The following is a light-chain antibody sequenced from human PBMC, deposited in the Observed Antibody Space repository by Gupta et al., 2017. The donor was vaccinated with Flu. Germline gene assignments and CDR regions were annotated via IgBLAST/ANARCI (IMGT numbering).Light chain of an antibody. CDR1: QSVSGTY. CDR3: QQYGSPPPLT. V-gene: IGKV3-20*01. CDR2: GAS. Sequence: TLSLSPAERATLSCRASQSVSGTYLAWYQQKPGQAPRLLIYGASSRATGIPDRFSGTGSGADFTLTISRLEPEDFGVYYCQQYGSPPPLTFGGGTKVEIK. J-gene: IGKJ4*01.